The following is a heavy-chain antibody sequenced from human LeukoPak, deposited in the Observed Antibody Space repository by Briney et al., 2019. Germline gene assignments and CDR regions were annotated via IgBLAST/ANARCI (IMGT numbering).Heavy chain of an antibody. Sequence: ASVKVSCKASGYRFSNYGITWVRQAPGQGLECMGWISAYNGDTNYAQNFQGRLTMTTDTSTNTAYMELRSLRSDDTAVYYCARVGSLDSENSGWKLFFDYWGRGTLVTVSS. J-gene: IGHJ4*02. CDR1: GYRFSNYG. CDR3: ARVGSLDSENSGWKLFFDY. D-gene: IGHD6-19*01. CDR2: ISAYNGDT. V-gene: IGHV1-18*01.